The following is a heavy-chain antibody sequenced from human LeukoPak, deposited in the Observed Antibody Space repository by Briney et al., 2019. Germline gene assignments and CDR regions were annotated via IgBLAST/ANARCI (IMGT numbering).Heavy chain of an antibody. V-gene: IGHV4-61*08. CDR2: IYYSGST. D-gene: IGHD3-16*02. CDR1: GGSISSGDYY. CDR3: ARYVWGSYPTFEDY. Sequence: SETLSLTCTVSGGSISSGDYYWSWIRQPPGKGLEWIGYIYYSGSTNYNPSLKSRVTISVDTSKNQFSLKLSSVTAADTAVYYCARYVWGSYPTFEDYWGQGTLVTVSS. J-gene: IGHJ4*02.